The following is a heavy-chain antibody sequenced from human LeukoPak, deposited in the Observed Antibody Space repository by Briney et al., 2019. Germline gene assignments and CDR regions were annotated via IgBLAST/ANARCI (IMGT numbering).Heavy chain of an antibody. CDR3: ARDPGGAAAGDFDY. Sequence: PSETLSLTCTVSGYSISSDYYWGWIRQPPGKGLEWIGSIYYPGSTYYNPSLKSRVTISVDTSKNQFSLRLSSVTAADTAVYYCARDPGGAAAGDFDYWGQGTLVTVSS. J-gene: IGHJ4*02. V-gene: IGHV4-38-2*02. D-gene: IGHD6-13*01. CDR1: GYSISSDYY. CDR2: IYYPGST.